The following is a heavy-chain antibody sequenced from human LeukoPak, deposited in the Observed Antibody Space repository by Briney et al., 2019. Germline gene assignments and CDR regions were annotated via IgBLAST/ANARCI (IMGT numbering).Heavy chain of an antibody. CDR1: GGSISSGSYY. J-gene: IGHJ6*03. V-gene: IGHV4-61*02. CDR3: ASPVPLMSVEVAYYYMDV. D-gene: IGHD2-15*01. CDR2: IYTSGST. Sequence: PSQTLSLTCTVSGGSISSGSYYWSWIRQPARKGLEWIGRIYTSGSTNYNPSLKSRVTISVDTSKNQFSLKLSSVTAADTAVYYCASPVPLMSVEVAYYYMDVWGKGTTVTVSS.